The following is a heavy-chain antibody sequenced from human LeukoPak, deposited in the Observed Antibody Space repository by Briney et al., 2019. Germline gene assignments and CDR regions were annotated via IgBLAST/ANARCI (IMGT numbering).Heavy chain of an antibody. V-gene: IGHV4-59*01. CDR2: ILYSGTT. J-gene: IGHJ4*02. CDR1: GGSISPYY. Sequence: SESLSLTCTVSGGSISPYYWSWIRQTPGKGLEWIGYILYSGTTTNYNPSLKSRVTISVDTSKNQFSLKLSSVTAADTAVYYCARVGDWNDLVYWGQGTLVTVSS. D-gene: IGHD1-1*01. CDR3: ARVGDWNDLVY.